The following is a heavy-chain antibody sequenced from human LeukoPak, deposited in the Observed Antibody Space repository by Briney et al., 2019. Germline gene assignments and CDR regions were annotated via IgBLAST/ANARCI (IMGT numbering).Heavy chain of an antibody. CDR1: GFTFSSYA. Sequence: GGSLRLSCSTSGFTFSSYAMHWVRQAPGKGLEYVSAISDKGAGTYYSDSVTGRFTISRDNSKNTLYLQMSSLRPEDTAVYYCVKVSGYFDYWGQGTLVTVSS. CDR3: VKVSGYFDY. D-gene: IGHD3-10*01. V-gene: IGHV3-64D*06. CDR2: ISDKGAGT. J-gene: IGHJ4*02.